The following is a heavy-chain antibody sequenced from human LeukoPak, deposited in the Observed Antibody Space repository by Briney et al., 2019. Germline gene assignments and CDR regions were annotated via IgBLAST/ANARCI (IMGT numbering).Heavy chain of an antibody. D-gene: IGHD5-12*01. V-gene: IGHV1-69*13. Sequence: SVKVSCKASGGTFSSYAISWVRQAPGQGLEWMGGIIPIFGTANYAQKFQGRFTITGDESTSTGYMELSSLRSEDTAVYYCASHGGRSGYDYPLGTWGQGTLVTVSS. CDR3: ASHGGRSGYDYPLGT. J-gene: IGHJ4*02. CDR2: IIPIFGTA. CDR1: GGTFSSYA.